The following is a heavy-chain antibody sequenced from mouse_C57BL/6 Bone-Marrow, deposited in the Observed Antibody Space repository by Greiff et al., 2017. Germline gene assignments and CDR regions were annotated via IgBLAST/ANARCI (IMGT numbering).Heavy chain of an antibody. CDR3: ARSRYYDGSSSNWYFDV. Sequence: QVQLQQSGAELARPGASVKLSCKASGYTFTSYGISWVKQRTGQGLEWIGEIYPRSGNTYYNEKFKGKATLTADKSSSTAYMELRSLTSEDSAVYFCARSRYYDGSSSNWYFDVWGTGTTVTVSS. V-gene: IGHV1-81*01. CDR2: IYPRSGNT. J-gene: IGHJ1*03. D-gene: IGHD1-1*01. CDR1: GYTFTSYG.